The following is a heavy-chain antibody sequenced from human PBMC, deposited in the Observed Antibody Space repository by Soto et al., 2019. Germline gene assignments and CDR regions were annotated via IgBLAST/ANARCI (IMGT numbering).Heavy chain of an antibody. CDR2: INPSGGST. CDR3: ARDIQGIAAAGLTFDY. CDR1: GYTFTSYY. V-gene: IGHV1-46*01. D-gene: IGHD6-13*01. J-gene: IGHJ4*02. Sequence: ASVKVSCKASGYTFTSYYMHWVRQAPGQGLEWMGIINPSGGSTSYAQKFQGRVTMTRDTSTSTVYMELSSLRSEDTAVYYCARDIQGIAAAGLTFDYWGQGTLVTVSS.